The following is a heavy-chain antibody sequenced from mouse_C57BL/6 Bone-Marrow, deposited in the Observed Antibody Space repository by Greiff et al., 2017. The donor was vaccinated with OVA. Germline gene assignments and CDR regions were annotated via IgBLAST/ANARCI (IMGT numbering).Heavy chain of an antibody. CDR3: ARDWDEDY. V-gene: IGHV1-4*01. Sequence: VKLVESGAELARPGASVKMSCKASGYTFTSYTMHWVKQRPGQGLEWIGYINPSSGYTKYNQKFKDKATLTADKSSSTAYMQLSSLTSEDSAVYYGARDWDEDYWGQGTTLTVSS. D-gene: IGHD4-1*01. J-gene: IGHJ2*01. CDR2: INPSSGYT. CDR1: GYTFTSYT.